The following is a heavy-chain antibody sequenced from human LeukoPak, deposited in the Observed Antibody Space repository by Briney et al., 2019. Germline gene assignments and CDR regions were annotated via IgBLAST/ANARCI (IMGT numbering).Heavy chain of an antibody. D-gene: IGHD1-26*01. CDR2: ISYSAST. CDR1: GGSISSRSYY. V-gene: IGHV4-39*02. CDR3: ARDRVGAIDY. J-gene: IGHJ4*02. Sequence: SETLSLTCSVSGGSISSRSYYWGWIRHPPGKGLEWIGSISYSASTYYNPSLKSRVTISVDTSKNQFSLKLSSVTAADTALYYCARDRVGAIDYWGQGTLVTVSS.